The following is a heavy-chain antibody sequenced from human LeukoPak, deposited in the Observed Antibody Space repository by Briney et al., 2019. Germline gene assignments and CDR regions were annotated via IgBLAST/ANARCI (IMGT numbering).Heavy chain of an antibody. CDR2: IYHSGST. CDR1: GGSISSGGYS. V-gene: IGHV4-30-2*01. J-gene: IGHJ5*02. Sequence: SQTLSLTCAVSGGSISSGGYSWSWIRQPPGKGLEWIGYIYHSGSTYYNLSLKSRVTISVDRSKNQFSLKLSSVTAADTAVYYCARLTGSSWYRGWFDPWGQGTQVTVSS. D-gene: IGHD6-13*01. CDR3: ARLTGSSWYRGWFDP.